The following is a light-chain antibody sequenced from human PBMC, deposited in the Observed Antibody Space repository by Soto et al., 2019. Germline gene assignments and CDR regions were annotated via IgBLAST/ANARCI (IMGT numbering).Light chain of an antibody. CDR3: CSYAGSYLWV. V-gene: IGLV2-11*01. CDR2: DVT. J-gene: IGLJ3*02. Sequence: QSALTQPRSLSGSPGQSVTISCTGTSGDVGGYNYVAWYQQRAGEAPELMIYDVTKRPSGVPDRFSGSKSGNTAFLTISGLHSEDEADYYCCSYAGSYLWVFGGGTKVTVL. CDR1: SGDVGGYNY.